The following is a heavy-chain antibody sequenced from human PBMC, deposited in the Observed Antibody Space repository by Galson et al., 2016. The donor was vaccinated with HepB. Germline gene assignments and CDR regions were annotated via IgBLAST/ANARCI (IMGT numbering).Heavy chain of an antibody. CDR2: VGPGHFT. J-gene: IGHJ4*02. Sequence: SLRLSCATSGFTFTDYPMTWGRQAPGKGLEWVSPVGPGHFTHCADSVKGRFIVSRDNSENTLYLQMNSLVADDTALYFCAREGYSSGHCGAFDIWGQGALLTVAS. D-gene: IGHD6-19*01. CDR3: AREGYSSGHCGAFDI. CDR1: GFTFTDYP. V-gene: IGHV3-23*01.